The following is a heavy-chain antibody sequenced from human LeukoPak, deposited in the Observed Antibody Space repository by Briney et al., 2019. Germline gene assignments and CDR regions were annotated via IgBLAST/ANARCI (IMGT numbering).Heavy chain of an antibody. D-gene: IGHD1-26*01. V-gene: IGHV1-2*06. CDR2: INPNGGGT. J-gene: IGHJ6*03. Sequence: ASVKVSCMASGYTFTGYYTHWVRQAPGQGLEWMGRINPNGGGTNYAQKFQGRVTMTRDTSISTAYMELSRLRSDDTAVYYCAREDSGSYYYYYYYMDVWGKGTTVTVSS. CDR3: AREDSGSYYYYYYYMDV. CDR1: GYTFTGYY.